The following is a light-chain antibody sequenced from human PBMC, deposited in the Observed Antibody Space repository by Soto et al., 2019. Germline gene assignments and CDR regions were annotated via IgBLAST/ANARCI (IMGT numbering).Light chain of an antibody. CDR3: QQYHSFPRT. Sequence: DFQMTQSPSTLSASVGDRVTITCRASQSISSWLAWYQQKPGKAPKLLIYKASSLQSGVPSRFSGSGSGTEFTLTISGLQPDDFATYYCQQYHSFPRTFGGGTKVEIK. CDR1: QSISSW. V-gene: IGKV1-5*03. J-gene: IGKJ4*01. CDR2: KAS.